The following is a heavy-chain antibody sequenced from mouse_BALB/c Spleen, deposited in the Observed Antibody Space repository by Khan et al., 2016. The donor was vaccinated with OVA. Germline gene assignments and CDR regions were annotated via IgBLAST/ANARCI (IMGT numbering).Heavy chain of an antibody. CDR1: GFSLTNYG. CDR2: VWGDGNT. V-gene: IGHV2-3*01. D-gene: IGHD1-1*02. Sequence: QVQLKESGPGLVAPSQSLSITCTVSGFSLTNYGVSWVRQPPGKGLEWLGVVWGDGNTNYHSALRSRLSISKDNSKSQVFLKLNSLQTDDTATYYSAMFYYGGVSNWYFDVWGAGTTVTVSS. CDR3: AMFYYGGVSNWYFDV. J-gene: IGHJ1*01.